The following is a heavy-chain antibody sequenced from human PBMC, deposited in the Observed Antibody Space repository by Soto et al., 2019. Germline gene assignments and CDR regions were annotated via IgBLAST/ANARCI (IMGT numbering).Heavy chain of an antibody. CDR1: GFSPSTSGVG. Sequence: QITLKESGPTLVKPTQTLTLTCSFSGFSPSTSGVGMGWIRQPPGKALEWLALVYWDDDKRYRPSLKSRLTITKYTSKSQVVLTLTNMAPVDTATYYCARHTTTSGYFDYWGQGTLVTVSS. CDR2: VYWDDDK. CDR3: ARHTTTSGYFDY. J-gene: IGHJ4*02. V-gene: IGHV2-5*02. D-gene: IGHD4-17*01.